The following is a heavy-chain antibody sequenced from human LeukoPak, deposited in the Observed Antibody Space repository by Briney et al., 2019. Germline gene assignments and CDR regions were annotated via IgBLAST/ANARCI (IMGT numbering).Heavy chain of an antibody. Sequence: ASVKVSCKVSGYTLTELSMHWVRQAPGKGLEWMGGFDPEDGETIYAQKFQGRVTMTEDTSTDTAYMELSSLRSEDTAVYYCATSSMTTVVTGAFDVRGQGIMVTVSS. V-gene: IGHV1-24*01. CDR3: ATSSMTTVVTGAFDV. J-gene: IGHJ3*01. D-gene: IGHD4-23*01. CDR1: GYTLTELS. CDR2: FDPEDGET.